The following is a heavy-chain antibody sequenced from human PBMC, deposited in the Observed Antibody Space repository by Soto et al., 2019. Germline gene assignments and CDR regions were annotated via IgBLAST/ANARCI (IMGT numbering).Heavy chain of an antibody. V-gene: IGHV1-69*06. J-gene: IGHJ5*02. Sequence: GASVKVSCKASGGTFSSYAISCVRQAPGQGLEWMGGIIPIFGTANYAQKFQGRVTITADKSTSTAYMELSSLRSEDTAVYHCARAYYDFWSGYSGSSNWFDPWGQGTLVTVSS. CDR3: ARAYYDFWSGYSGSSNWFDP. CDR2: IIPIFGTA. D-gene: IGHD3-3*01. CDR1: GGTFSSYA.